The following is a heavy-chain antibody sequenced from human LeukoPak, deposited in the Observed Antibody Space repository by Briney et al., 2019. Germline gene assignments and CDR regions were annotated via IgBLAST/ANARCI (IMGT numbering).Heavy chain of an antibody. J-gene: IGHJ5*02. Sequence: SETLSLTCTVSGGSISTYYWSWIRQPPGKGLEWIGYIYYSGSTSYNPSLKSRVTISVDTSKNQFSLKLSSVTAADTAVYYCARGPYCSSTSCRYNWFDPWGQGTLVTVSS. V-gene: IGHV4-59*12. CDR1: GGSISTYY. CDR2: IYYSGST. CDR3: ARGPYCSSTSCRYNWFDP. D-gene: IGHD2-2*01.